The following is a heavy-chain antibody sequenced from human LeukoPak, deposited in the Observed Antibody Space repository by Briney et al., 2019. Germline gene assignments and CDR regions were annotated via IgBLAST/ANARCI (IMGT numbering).Heavy chain of an antibody. V-gene: IGHV3-7*01. D-gene: IGHD1-26*01. Sequence: GRSLRLSCAASRFTFSTYWMSWVRQAPGKGLEWVANIKQDGREKYYVDSVKGRFTISRDNAKNSLYLQMDSLRVEDTAVYYCARDPYSGNYGAYYYYYMDVWGKGTTVTISS. CDR1: RFTFSTYW. CDR3: ARDPYSGNYGAYYYYYMDV. CDR2: IKQDGREK. J-gene: IGHJ6*03.